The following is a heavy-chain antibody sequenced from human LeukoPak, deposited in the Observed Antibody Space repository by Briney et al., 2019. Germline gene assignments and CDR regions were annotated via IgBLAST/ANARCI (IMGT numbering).Heavy chain of an antibody. J-gene: IGHJ5*02. Sequence: PGGPRRLSGTASGFTFGDYAMSWFRKAPGKGREWVGFIRSKAYGGTTEYAASVKGRFTISRDDSKSIAYLQMNSLKTEDTAVYYCLRGLRLRFDPWGQGTLVTVSS. D-gene: IGHD5-12*01. V-gene: IGHV3-49*03. CDR2: IRSKAYGGTT. CDR1: GFTFGDYA. CDR3: LRGLRLRFDP.